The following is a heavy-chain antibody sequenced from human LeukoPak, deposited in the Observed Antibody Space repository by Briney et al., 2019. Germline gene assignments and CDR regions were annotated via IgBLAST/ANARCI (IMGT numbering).Heavy chain of an antibody. CDR2: IIPILGIA. J-gene: IGHJ4*02. D-gene: IGHD5-18*01. Sequence: ASVKVSCKASGGTSSSYAISWVRQAPGQGLEWMGRIIPILGIANYAQKFQGRVTITADKSTSTAYMELSSLRSEDTAVYYCARDVTAMASFDYWGQGTLVTVSS. V-gene: IGHV1-69*04. CDR1: GGTSSSYA. CDR3: ARDVTAMASFDY.